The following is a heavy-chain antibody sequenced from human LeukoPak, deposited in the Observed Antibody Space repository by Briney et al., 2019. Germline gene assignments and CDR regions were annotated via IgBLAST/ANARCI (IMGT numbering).Heavy chain of an antibody. J-gene: IGHJ3*01. Sequence: GGSLRLSSAASGFTFSSYSMNWVRQAPGKGLEWVSYISSSSSTIYYADSVKGRFTISRENAKNSLYLQMNSLRAGDTAVYYCARLLHGSGSSFAFDVWGQGTMVTVSS. D-gene: IGHD3-10*01. V-gene: IGHV3-48*01. CDR1: GFTFSSYS. CDR2: ISSSSSTI. CDR3: ARLLHGSGSSFAFDV.